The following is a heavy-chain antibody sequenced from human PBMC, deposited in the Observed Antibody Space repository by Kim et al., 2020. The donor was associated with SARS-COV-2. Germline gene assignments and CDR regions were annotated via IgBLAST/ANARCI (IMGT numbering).Heavy chain of an antibody. D-gene: IGHD4-17*01. Sequence: DSVKGRFTISRDNSKNTLYLQMNSLRAEDTAVYYCARGVGYGDFPYYFDYWGQGTLVTVSS. CDR3: ARGVGYGDFPYYFDY. V-gene: IGHV3-30*07. J-gene: IGHJ4*02.